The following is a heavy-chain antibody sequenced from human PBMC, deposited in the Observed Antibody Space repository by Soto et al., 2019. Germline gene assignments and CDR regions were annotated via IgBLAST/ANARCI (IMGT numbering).Heavy chain of an antibody. J-gene: IGHJ4*02. CDR3: SRDVVVGAKALNY. CDR2: IKEDGSEK. V-gene: IGHV3-7*01. CDR1: GFTFSNYW. D-gene: IGHD2-15*01. Sequence: LRLSCAASGFTFSNYWMTWVRQAPGKGLEWVANIKEDGSEKHYVDSVKGRFTISRDNAKNSLYLQMNSLRVEDTAVYFCSRDVVVGAKALNYWGQGALVTVSS.